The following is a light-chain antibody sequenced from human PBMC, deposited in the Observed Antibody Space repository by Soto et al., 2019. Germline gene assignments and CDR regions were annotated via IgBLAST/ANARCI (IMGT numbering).Light chain of an antibody. CDR2: DAS. CDR3: QQRSNWPLT. J-gene: IGKJ4*01. V-gene: IGKV3-11*01. Sequence: EIVLTQSPATLSLSPGERVTLSCRASQSVRSYLAWYQQKAGQAPRLLIYDASNRATGIPARFSGSESGTDFTLTISSLEPEDFAVYYCQQRSNWPLTFGGGTKVEIK. CDR1: QSVRSY.